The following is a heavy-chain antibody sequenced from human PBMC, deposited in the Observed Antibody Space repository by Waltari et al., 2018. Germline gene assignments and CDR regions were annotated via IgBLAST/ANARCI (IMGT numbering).Heavy chain of an antibody. Sequence: QVQLVESGGGGVQPGRSLRLSCAASGFTFSSYAMPWVRQAQGKGLEWVAVISYDGSNKYYADSVKGRFTISRDNSKNTLYLQMNSLRAEDTAVYYCARGPDYDSSGYYSRIDYWGQGTLVTVSS. CDR2: ISYDGSNK. CDR1: GFTFSSYA. J-gene: IGHJ4*02. CDR3: ARGPDYDSSGYYSRIDY. D-gene: IGHD3-22*01. V-gene: IGHV3-30-3*01.